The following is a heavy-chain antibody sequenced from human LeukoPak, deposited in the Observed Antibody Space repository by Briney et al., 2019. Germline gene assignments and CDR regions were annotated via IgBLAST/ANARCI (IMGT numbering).Heavy chain of an antibody. CDR3: ARDSFYSKFDY. J-gene: IGHJ4*02. V-gene: IGHV3-7*03. D-gene: IGHD2-21*01. CDR2: IKKDGSQK. Sequence: GGSLRLSCAASGFTFSDYWMTWVRQAPGKGLEWVATIKKDGSQKYYVDSVKGRFSISRDNAKNSLFLQINSLRAEDTAVYYCARDSFYSKFDYWGQGTLVTVSS. CDR1: GFTFSDYW.